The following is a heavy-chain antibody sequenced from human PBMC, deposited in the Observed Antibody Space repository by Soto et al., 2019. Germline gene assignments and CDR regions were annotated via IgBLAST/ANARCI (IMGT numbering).Heavy chain of an antibody. Sequence: PSETLSLTCTVSGGSISSGGYYWSWIRQHPGKGLEWIGYIYYSGSTYYNPSLKSRVTISVDTSKNQFSLKLSSVTAADTAVYYCARVWLPQTLREYYFDYWGQGTLVTVSS. CDR3: ARVWLPQTLREYYFDY. D-gene: IGHD5-12*01. V-gene: IGHV4-31*03. J-gene: IGHJ4*02. CDR2: IYYSGST. CDR1: GGSISSGGYY.